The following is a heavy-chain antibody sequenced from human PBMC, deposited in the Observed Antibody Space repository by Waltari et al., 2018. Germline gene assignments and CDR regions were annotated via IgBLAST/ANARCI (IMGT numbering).Heavy chain of an antibody. V-gene: IGHV3-53*01. CDR3: ARGNTKYGMDV. CDR1: SFNVSSYY. D-gene: IGHD3-10*01. CDR2: LYHAGNT. J-gene: IGHJ6*02. Sequence: EVQLVESGGHLIQPGGSLRLSCAASSFNVSSYYMNWVRQAQGKGLEGVSILYHAGNTYYADSVKGRFTFSRDNSKNTLYLQMNSLRAEDTAVYYCARGNTKYGMDVWGQGTTVTVSS.